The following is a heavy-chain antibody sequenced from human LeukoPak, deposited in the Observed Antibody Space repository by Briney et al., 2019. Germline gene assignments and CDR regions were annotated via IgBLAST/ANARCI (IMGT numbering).Heavy chain of an antibody. V-gene: IGHV3-48*02. CDR3: ARADRDGNKRFLD. CDR2: VSSSGTTT. CDR1: GFTFSSYS. Sequence: GSLRLSCAASGFTFSSYSVIWARQAPGKGLGWVSYVSSSGTTTYYADSVKGRFTISRDNGKNLVSLQMNSLRDEDTAVYYCARADRDGNKRFLDWGQGTLVTVSS. D-gene: IGHD5-24*01. J-gene: IGHJ4*02.